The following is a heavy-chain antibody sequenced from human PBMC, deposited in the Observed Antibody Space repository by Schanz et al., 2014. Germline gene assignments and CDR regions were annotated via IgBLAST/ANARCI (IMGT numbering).Heavy chain of an antibody. CDR2: IHHSGST. Sequence: QVQLQQWGAGLLKPSETLSLTCAVYGGSFSGYYWTWIRQPPGKGLEWIGEIHHSGSTNYNPSLRSRVTVSVDMSKKRSSLRLSSVTAADTAAYYCARGIQAWLQWYFDYWGQGTLVTVSS. V-gene: IGHV4-34*01. J-gene: IGHJ4*02. CDR1: GGSFSGYY. CDR3: ARGIQAWLQWYFDY. D-gene: IGHD5-18*01.